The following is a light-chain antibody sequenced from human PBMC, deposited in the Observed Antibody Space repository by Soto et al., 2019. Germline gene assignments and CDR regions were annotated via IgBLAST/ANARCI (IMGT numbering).Light chain of an antibody. J-gene: IGKJ1*01. CDR2: GAS. CDR3: QQYGSSPMT. CDR1: QRVSSSY. Sequence: EIVLTQSPGTLSLSPGERATLSCRASQRVSSSYLAWYQQKPGQAPRLLIYGASSRATGIPDRFSGSGSGTDISLTISRLEPEYFAVYYCQQYGSSPMTFVQWTKVEI. V-gene: IGKV3-20*01.